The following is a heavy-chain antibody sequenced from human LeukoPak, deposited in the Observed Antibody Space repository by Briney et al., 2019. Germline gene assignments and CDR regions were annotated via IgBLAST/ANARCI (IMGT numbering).Heavy chain of an antibody. CDR2: IYPGDSDT. J-gene: IGHJ4*02. V-gene: IGHV5-51*01. Sequence: GESLKISCKGSGYSFTSYWNGWVRQMPGKGLEWMGIIYPGDSDTRYSPSFQGQVTISADKSISTAYLQWSSLKASDTAMYYCARLWGDTYSSSLFDYWGQGTLVTVSS. D-gene: IGHD4-11*01. CDR3: ARLWGDTYSSSLFDY. CDR1: GYSFTSYW.